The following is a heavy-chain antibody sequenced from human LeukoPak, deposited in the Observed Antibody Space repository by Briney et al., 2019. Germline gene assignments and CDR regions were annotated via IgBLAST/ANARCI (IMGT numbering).Heavy chain of an antibody. CDR1: GFTFSSYE. V-gene: IGHV3-48*03. D-gene: IGHD4-17*01. J-gene: IGHJ4*02. CDR3: AREFDYGDYMDY. CDR2: ISGSGSTI. Sequence: GGSLRLSCAASGFTFSSYEMNWVRQAPGKGLEWVSYISGSGSTIYYADSVKGRFTISRDNAKNSLYLQMNSLRAEDTAVYSCAREFDYGDYMDYWGQGTLVTVSS.